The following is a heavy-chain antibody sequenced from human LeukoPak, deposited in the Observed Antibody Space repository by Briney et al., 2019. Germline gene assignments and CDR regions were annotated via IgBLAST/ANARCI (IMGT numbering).Heavy chain of an antibody. D-gene: IGHD5-12*01. CDR2: IKQGGSEK. V-gene: IGHV3-7*01. J-gene: IGHJ4*02. CDR3: AREFAGQSYSGYPRAYFDY. Sequence: PGGSLRLSCAASGFTFSSYWMMWVRQAPGKGLEGVANIKQGGSEKYYVDSVKGRFTVSRDNAKNSLYLQMNSLRAEDRAVYYCAREFAGQSYSGYPRAYFDYWGQGTLVTVSS. CDR1: GFTFSSYW.